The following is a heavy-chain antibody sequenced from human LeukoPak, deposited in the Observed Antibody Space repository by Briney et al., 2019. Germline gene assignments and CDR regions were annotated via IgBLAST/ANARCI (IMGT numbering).Heavy chain of an antibody. J-gene: IGHJ3*02. Sequence: SETLSLTCTVSGGSISISSYYWGWIRQPPGKGLEWIGSIYYSGSTYYNPSLKSRVTISVDTSKNQFSLKLRSVTAADTAVYYCARDLQRRDAFDIWGQGTMVTVSS. CDR3: ARDLQRRDAFDI. CDR2: IYYSGST. CDR1: GGSISISSYY. V-gene: IGHV4-39*07.